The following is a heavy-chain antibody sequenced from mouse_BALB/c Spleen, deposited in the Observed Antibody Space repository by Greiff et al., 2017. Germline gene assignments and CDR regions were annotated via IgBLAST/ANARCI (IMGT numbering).Heavy chain of an antibody. CDR1: GFTFSSYG. CDR2: INSNGGST. V-gene: IGHV5-6-3*01. D-gene: IGHD4-1*01. J-gene: IGHJ2*01. CDR3: ARAGLGRGYFDY. Sequence: EVQVVESGGGLVQPGGSLKLSCAASGFTFSSYGMSWVRQTPDKRLELVATINSNGGSTYYPDSVKGRFTISRDNAKNTLYLQMSSLKSEDTAMYYCARAGLGRGYFDYWGQGTTLTVSS.